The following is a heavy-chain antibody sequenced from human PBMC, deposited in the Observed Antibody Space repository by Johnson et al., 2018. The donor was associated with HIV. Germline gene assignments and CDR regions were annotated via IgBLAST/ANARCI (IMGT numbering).Heavy chain of an antibody. CDR2: IYSGGST. D-gene: IGHD6-13*01. J-gene: IGHJ3*02. V-gene: IGHV3-66*04. Sequence: EVQLVESGGGLVQPGGSLRLSCAASGFTVSSNYMSWVRQAPGKGLEWVLVIYSGGSTYYADSVKGRFTISRDNSKNTLFLQMNSLRAEDTAVYYCAKHSSSWYDDAFDIWGQGTMVTVSS. CDR3: AKHSSSWYDDAFDI. CDR1: GFTVSSNY.